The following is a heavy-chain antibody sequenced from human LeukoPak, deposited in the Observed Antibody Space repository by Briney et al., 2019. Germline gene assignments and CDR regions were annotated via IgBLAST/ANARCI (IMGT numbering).Heavy chain of an antibody. D-gene: IGHD5-18*01. J-gene: IGHJ3*02. CDR2: IYHSGST. CDR3: ASSLFSYSYGSNDAFDI. CDR1: GGSISSGGYS. V-gene: IGHV4-30-2*01. Sequence: PSETLSLTCAVSGGSISSGGYSWSWIRQPPGKGLEWIGYIYHSGSTYYNPSLKSRVTISVDRSKNQFSLKLSSVTAADTAVYYCASSLFSYSYGSNDAFDIWGQGTMVTVSS.